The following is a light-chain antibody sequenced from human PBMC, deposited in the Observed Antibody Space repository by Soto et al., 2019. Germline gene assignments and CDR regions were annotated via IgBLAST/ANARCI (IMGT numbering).Light chain of an antibody. V-gene: IGKV3-20*01. J-gene: IGKJ1*01. CDR2: GAS. Sequence: IGLTQSACTLSLYPRERATLSCRASQSLTNNYFAWYQQKPGRALRLLIDGASTRATGIPDRFSGSGSGTDFTLTISRLEPEDVAVYYCQPYEAGVTFAQGTKVDIK. CDR3: QPYEAGVT. CDR1: QSLTNNY.